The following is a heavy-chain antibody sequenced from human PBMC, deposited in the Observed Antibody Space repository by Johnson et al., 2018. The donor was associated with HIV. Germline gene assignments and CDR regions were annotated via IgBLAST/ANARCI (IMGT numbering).Heavy chain of an antibody. Sequence: QVQLVESGGGVVQPGRSLRLSCVASGFTFRNYGMHWVRQAPGKGLEWVAVISYDGRNKYYADSVKGRFTISIDNSKNTLYLQMNSLRAEDTAVYYCTTVARWILTVAAFDVWGQGTMVTVSS. V-gene: IGHV3-30*03. CDR2: ISYDGRNK. J-gene: IGHJ3*01. CDR3: TTVARWILTVAAFDV. D-gene: IGHD5-18*01. CDR1: GFTFRNYG.